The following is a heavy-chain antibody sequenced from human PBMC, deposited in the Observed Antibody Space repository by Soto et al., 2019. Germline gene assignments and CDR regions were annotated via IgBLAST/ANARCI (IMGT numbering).Heavy chain of an antibody. J-gene: IGHJ6*02. Sequence: GASVKVSCKASGGTFSSYTISWVRQAPGQGLEWMGRIIPILGIANYAQKYQGRVTITADKSTSTAYMELSSLRSEDTAVYYCARGGAMALQKDMDVWGQGTTVTVSS. V-gene: IGHV1-69*02. CDR2: IIPILGIA. D-gene: IGHD2-2*01. CDR3: ARGGAMALQKDMDV. CDR1: GGTFSSYT.